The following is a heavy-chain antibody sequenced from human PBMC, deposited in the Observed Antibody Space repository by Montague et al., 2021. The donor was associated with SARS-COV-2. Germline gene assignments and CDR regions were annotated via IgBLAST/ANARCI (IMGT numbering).Heavy chain of an antibody. CDR2: INHSETT. Sequence: SETLSLTCAVYGGSFSGYYWTWIRQSPGKGLEWIAEINHSETTNYNFNPSLRSRVTISVDTSESQFSLKLSSVTAADTGVYYCARWDPQTLTLIGLRGKSASDYWGQGTLVTVSS. CDR3: ARWDPQTLTLIGLRGKSASDY. CDR1: GGSFSGYY. D-gene: IGHD4-23*01. V-gene: IGHV4-34*01. J-gene: IGHJ4*02.